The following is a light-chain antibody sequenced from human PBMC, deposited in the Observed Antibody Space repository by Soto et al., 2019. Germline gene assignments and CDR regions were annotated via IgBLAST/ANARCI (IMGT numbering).Light chain of an antibody. CDR3: QQYGGSPLYT. V-gene: IGKV3-20*01. Sequence: EIVLTQSPGTLSLSPGERVTLSCRASQSVSSNYLAWYQQRPGQAPRLLIYGAHNRATGIPDRFSGSGSGTDFTLTISRLEPEDFAVYYCQQYGGSPLYTVGQGTKLEI. CDR2: GAH. CDR1: QSVSSNY. J-gene: IGKJ2*01.